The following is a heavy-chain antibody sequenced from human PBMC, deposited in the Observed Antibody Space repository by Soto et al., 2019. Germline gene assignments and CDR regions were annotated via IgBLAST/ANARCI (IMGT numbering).Heavy chain of an antibody. D-gene: IGHD6-13*01. Sequence: QVQLQESGPGLVKPSETLSLTCSVSGGSVRSGDFYWSWIHQHPGKGLEWIGYIHYRGNTYYNPSLKSRVTISVDTSKNQFSLRLTSVTAADTAVYFCARAAAAEKFDYWGQGTLVAVSS. CDR2: IHYRGNT. CDR1: GGSVRSGDFY. V-gene: IGHV4-31*03. CDR3: ARAAAAEKFDY. J-gene: IGHJ4*02.